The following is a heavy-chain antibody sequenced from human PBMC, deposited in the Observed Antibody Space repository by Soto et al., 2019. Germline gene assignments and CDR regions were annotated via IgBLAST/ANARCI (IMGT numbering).Heavy chain of an antibody. CDR1: GGTFSSYA. D-gene: IGHD3-3*01. J-gene: IGHJ6*02. Sequence: SVKVSCKASGGTFSSYAISWVRQAPGQGLEWMGGIIPIFGTANYAQKFQGRVTITADESTSTAYMELSSLRSEDTAVYYCARKKRITIFGVVTNPYGMDGWGQGTTVTFSS. CDR3: ARKKRITIFGVVTNPYGMDG. V-gene: IGHV1-69*13. CDR2: IIPIFGTA.